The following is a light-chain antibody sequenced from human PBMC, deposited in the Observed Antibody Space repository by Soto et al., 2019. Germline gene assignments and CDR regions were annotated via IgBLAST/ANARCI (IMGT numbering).Light chain of an antibody. Sequence: DIQMTQSPPTLSASVGDRVSITGRASQSISDGLAWYQQRPGKAPKLLIYKASSLESGVSSRFSGSGTGTEFTLTISSLQPEDFATYYCLQHNSYPPTFGQGTKVDIK. CDR2: KAS. V-gene: IGKV1-5*03. CDR1: QSISDG. CDR3: LQHNSYPPT. J-gene: IGKJ1*01.